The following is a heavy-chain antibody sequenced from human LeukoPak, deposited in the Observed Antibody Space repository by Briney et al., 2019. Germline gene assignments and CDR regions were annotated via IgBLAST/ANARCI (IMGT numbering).Heavy chain of an antibody. V-gene: IGHV1-69*05. CDR1: GGTFSTYT. Sequence: ASVKVSCKASGGTFSTYTITWVRQAPGQGLEWMGGIIPVFGTANYAQKFQDRVTVSTDGSTRTAYMELRSLNFDDTAIYYCAGVHPFHFFLDGWGKGTTVTVSP. J-gene: IGHJ6*04. D-gene: IGHD2-21*01. CDR3: AGVHPFHFFLDG. CDR2: IIPVFGTA.